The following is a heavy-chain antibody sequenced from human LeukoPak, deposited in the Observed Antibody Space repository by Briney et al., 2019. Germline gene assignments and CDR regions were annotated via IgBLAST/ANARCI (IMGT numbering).Heavy chain of an antibody. CDR1: GGSFSGYY. J-gene: IGHJ4*02. V-gene: IGHV4-34*01. Sequence: KSSETLSLTCAVYGGSFSGYYWSWIRQPPGKGLEWIGEINHSGSTNYNPSLKSRVTISVDKSKNQFSLKLSSVTAADTAVYYCASASSGWYRQIAVWGQGTLVTVSS. D-gene: IGHD6-19*01. CDR3: ASASSGWYRQIAV. CDR2: INHSGST.